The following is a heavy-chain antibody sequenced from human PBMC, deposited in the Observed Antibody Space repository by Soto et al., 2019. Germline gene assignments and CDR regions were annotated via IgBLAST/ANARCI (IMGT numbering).Heavy chain of an antibody. V-gene: IGHV4-39*07. Sequence: SETLSLTCTVSGGSISSSSYYWGWIRQPPGKGLEWIGSIYYSGSTYYNPSLKSRVAISVDTSKNQFSLKLSSVTAADTAVYYCARAVSDYDILTGGLDPWGQGTLVTVSS. D-gene: IGHD3-9*01. CDR2: IYYSGST. CDR3: ARAVSDYDILTGGLDP. J-gene: IGHJ5*02. CDR1: GGSISSSSYY.